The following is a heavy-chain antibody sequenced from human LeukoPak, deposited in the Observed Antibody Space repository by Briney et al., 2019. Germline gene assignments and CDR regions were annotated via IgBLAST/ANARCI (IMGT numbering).Heavy chain of an antibody. CDR1: GFRFSSTG. V-gene: IGHV3-33*06. J-gene: IGHJ4*02. D-gene: IGHD4-11*01. Sequence: GGSLRLSCAASGFRFSSTGMHWVRQAPGKGLQWVALIWYDGSNSVYADPVKGRFTISRDNSKNTVHLQMNNLRAEDTAVYYCAKDYGTTATAVQLRAPYFDFWGQGALVTVAS. CDR2: IWYDGSNS. CDR3: AKDYGTTATAVQLRAPYFDF.